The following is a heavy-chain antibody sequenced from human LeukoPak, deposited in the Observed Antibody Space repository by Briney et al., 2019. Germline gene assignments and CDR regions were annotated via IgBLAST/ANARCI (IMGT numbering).Heavy chain of an antibody. D-gene: IGHD3/OR15-3a*01. CDR3: AQSVYTDRWSGIDF. J-gene: IGHJ4*02. V-gene: IGHV2-70*11. Sequence: ESGPALVRPSQTLTLSCTLSGFSLTQTAMCVNWIRQTPGKALEWLARIDWDDDRYYRTSLKTRLTVSKDTSSNQVVLKMTNMDPLDTGIYFCAQSVYTDRWSGIDFWGRGTLVTVSS. CDR1: GFSLTQTAMC. CDR2: IDWDDDR.